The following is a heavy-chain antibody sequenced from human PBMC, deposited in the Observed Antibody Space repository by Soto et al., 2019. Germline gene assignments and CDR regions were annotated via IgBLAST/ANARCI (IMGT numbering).Heavy chain of an antibody. D-gene: IGHD3-3*01. CDR2: LYWDDDT. CDR1: GFSLTTSGVG. CDR3: AHRVLRTVFGLVTTTAIYFDF. V-gene: IGHV2-5*02. J-gene: IGHJ4*02. Sequence: QIPLNESGPTQVKPRQTLTLTCTFSGFSLTTSGVGVGWIRQSPGKAPEWLALLYWDDDTSYSPPLKSRLTITNDTSKIQVVLTMADLDPADTATYYCAHRVLRTVFGLVTTTAIYFDFWGQGTPVAVSS.